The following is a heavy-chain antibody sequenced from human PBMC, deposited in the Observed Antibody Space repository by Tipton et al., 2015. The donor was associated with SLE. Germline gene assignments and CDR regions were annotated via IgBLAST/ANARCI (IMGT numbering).Heavy chain of an antibody. D-gene: IGHD2-2*01. CDR1: GGSVSSSHYY. CDR3: ARYCGSAACLGFWFA. CDR2: VYYSGTT. Sequence: TLSLTCTVSGGSVSSSHYYWGWIRQPPGKGLEWIGSVYYSGTTYYNSSLKSRLTMSVDTSKNQFSLSLNSVTAADTAVYYCARYCGSAACLGFWFAWGQGALVTVSS. V-gene: IGHV4-39*07. J-gene: IGHJ5*02.